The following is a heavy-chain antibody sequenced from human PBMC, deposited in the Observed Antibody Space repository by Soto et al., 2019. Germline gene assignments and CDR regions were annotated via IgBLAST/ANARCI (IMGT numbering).Heavy chain of an antibody. CDR1: GFPFSSHA. Sequence: GGSLRLSCPASGFPFSSHAMHWVRQAPGKGLVWVALVKCDGSATTYADSVKGRFTISRDNTKNILYLQMNSLRAEDTAVYYCVRASSGYYDYWGQGTLVTVSS. CDR2: VKCDGSAT. J-gene: IGHJ4*02. V-gene: IGHV3-74*01. CDR3: VRASSGYYDY. D-gene: IGHD3-22*01.